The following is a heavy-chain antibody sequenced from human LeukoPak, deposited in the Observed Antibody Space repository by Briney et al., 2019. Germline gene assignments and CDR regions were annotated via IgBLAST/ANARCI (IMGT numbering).Heavy chain of an antibody. CDR3: ARDQLLWFGYLASTWFDP. CDR1: GFIFSSYR. V-gene: IGHV3-7*03. CDR2: IKQDGSEK. J-gene: IGHJ5*02. Sequence: PGGSLRLSCAASGFIFSSYRMSWLRQAPGKGLEWVANIKQDGSEKYYVDSVKGRFTIYRDNAKNSLYLQMLSLRAEDMAVYYCARDQLLWFGYLASTWFDPWGQGTLVTVSS. D-gene: IGHD3-10*01.